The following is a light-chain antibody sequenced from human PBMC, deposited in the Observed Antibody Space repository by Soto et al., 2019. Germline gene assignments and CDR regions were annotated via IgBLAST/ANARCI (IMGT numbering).Light chain of an antibody. CDR1: SSDVGGYNY. CDR3: SAYAGSNNFV. Sequence: QSVLTQPPSASGSPGQSVTISCTGTSSDVGGYNYVSWFQQHPGKAPKLIIHEVNQRPSGVPDRFPGSKSGNTASLTVSGLQTEDEADYYCSAYAGSNNFVVGSGTKVTVL. J-gene: IGLJ1*01. CDR2: EVN. V-gene: IGLV2-8*01.